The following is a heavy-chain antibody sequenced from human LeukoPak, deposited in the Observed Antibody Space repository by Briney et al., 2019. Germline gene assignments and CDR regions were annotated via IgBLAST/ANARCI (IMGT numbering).Heavy chain of an antibody. Sequence: GASVMVSCKASGYTFTSYGISWVRQAPGQGLEWMGWISAYNGNTNYAQKLQGRVTMTTDTSTSTAYMELRSLRSDDTAVYYCARDRHVLLWPQFGRAGRFDPWGQGTLVTVSS. CDR1: GYTFTSYG. D-gene: IGHD3-10*01. CDR3: ARDRHVLLWPQFGRAGRFDP. J-gene: IGHJ5*02. V-gene: IGHV1-18*01. CDR2: ISAYNGNT.